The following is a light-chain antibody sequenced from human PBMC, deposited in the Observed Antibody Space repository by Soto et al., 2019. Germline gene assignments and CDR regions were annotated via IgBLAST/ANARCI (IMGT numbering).Light chain of an antibody. J-gene: IGLJ2*01. CDR2: EVT. CDR3: SSYGGSNNLL. Sequence: QSALTQPPSASGSPGQSVTISCTGTSNDVGAYNFISWYQQHPGKAPKLMIYEVTKRPSGVPDRFSGSKSGNTASLTVSGLQAEDEADYYCSSYGGSNNLLFGGGTKVTVL. CDR1: SNDVGAYNF. V-gene: IGLV2-8*01.